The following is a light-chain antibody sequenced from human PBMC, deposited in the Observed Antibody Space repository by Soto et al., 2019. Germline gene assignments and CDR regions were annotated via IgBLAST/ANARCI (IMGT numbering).Light chain of an antibody. Sequence: EIVLTQSPGTLSLSPGERATLSCRASQSVVTNYLAWYQQKPGQAPRLLIYGASTRATGIPDRFGGSGSGTVFTLTISRLAPEDFAVYYCQQYGRSPLTFGGGTKVDIK. J-gene: IGKJ4*01. CDR1: QSVVTNY. V-gene: IGKV3-20*01. CDR2: GAS. CDR3: QQYGRSPLT.